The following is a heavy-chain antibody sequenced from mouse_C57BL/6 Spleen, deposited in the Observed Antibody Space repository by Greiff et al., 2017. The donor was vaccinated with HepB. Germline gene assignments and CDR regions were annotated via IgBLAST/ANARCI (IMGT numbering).Heavy chain of an antibody. CDR1: GYTFTSYW. J-gene: IGHJ2*01. CDR3: ARSIYYDYDAEYYFDY. D-gene: IGHD2-4*01. V-gene: IGHV1-64*01. CDR2: IHPNSGST. Sequence: QVQLQQPGAELVKPGASVKLSCKASGYTFTSYWMHWVKQSPGQGLEWIGMIHPNSGSTNYNEKFKSKATLTVDKSSSTAYMQLSSLTSEDSAVYYCARSIYYDYDAEYYFDYWGQGTTLTVSS.